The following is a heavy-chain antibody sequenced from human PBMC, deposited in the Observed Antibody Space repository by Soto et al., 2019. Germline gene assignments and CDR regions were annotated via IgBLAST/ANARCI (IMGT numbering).Heavy chain of an antibody. CDR1: GFTFSSYS. CDR3: ARDGYYDSSGYYYDYYYGMDV. V-gene: IGHV3-21*01. Sequence: LILSCAASGFTFSSYSMNWVRQAPGKGLECVSSISSSSSYIYYADSVKGRFTISRDNAKNSLYLQMNSLRAEDTAVYYCARDGYYDSSGYYYDYYYGMDVWGQGTTVTVSS. J-gene: IGHJ6*02. D-gene: IGHD3-22*01. CDR2: ISSSSSYI.